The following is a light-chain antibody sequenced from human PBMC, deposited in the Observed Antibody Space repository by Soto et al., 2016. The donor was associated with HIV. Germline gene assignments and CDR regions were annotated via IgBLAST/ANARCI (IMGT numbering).Light chain of an antibody. Sequence: SYELTQPPSVSVAPGKTARITCGGNNIGSKSVHWYQQKPGQAPVLVVYDDSDRPSGIPEQFSGSNSGNTATLTSSRVEAGDEADYYCQVWDSSSDHPNWVFGGGTKLTVL. J-gene: IGLJ3*02. CDR3: QVWDSSSDHPNWV. V-gene: IGLV3-21*03. CDR1: NIGSKS. CDR2: DDS.